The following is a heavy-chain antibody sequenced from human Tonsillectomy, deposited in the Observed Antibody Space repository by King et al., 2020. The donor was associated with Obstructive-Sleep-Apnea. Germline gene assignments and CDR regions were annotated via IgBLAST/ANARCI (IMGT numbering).Heavy chain of an antibody. CDR2: IFSNDEE. V-gene: IGHV2-26*01. Sequence: QVTLKESGPVLVKPTETLTLTCTVSGFSLSNGRMGVSWIRQPPGKALEWLAHIFSNDEESYSPSLRSRITISKDTSQSQVVLTMTNLDPVDTATYYCSRRSVVGPWYFDYWGQGTLVTVSS. CDR3: SRRSVVGPWYFDY. CDR1: GFSLSNGRMG. D-gene: IGHD6-19*01. J-gene: IGHJ4*02.